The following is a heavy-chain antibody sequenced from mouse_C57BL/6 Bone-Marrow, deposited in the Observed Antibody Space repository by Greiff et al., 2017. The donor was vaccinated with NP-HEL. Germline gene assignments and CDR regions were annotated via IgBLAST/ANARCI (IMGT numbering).Heavy chain of an antibody. CDR3: AILGRGYFDY. V-gene: IGHV1-4*01. D-gene: IGHD4-1*01. CDR1: GFTFTSYT. CDR2: INPSSGYT. J-gene: IGHJ2*01. Sequence: VQVVESGAELARPGASVKMPCKASGFTFTSYTMHWVKQRPGQGLEWIGYINPSSGYTKYNQKFKDKATLTADKSSSTAYMQLSSLTSEDSAVYYCAILGRGYFDYWGQGTTLTVSS.